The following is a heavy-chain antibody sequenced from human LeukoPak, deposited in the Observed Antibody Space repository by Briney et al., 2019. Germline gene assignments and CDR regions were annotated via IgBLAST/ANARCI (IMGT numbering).Heavy chain of an antibody. Sequence: GGSLRLSCAASGFTFSSYGMHWVRQAPGKGLEWVAVISYDGSNKYYADSVKGRFTISRDNSKDTLYLQMNSLRAEDTAVYYCARDRLLSSWGYYGMDVWGQGTTVTVSS. V-gene: IGHV3-30*03. CDR1: GFTFSSYG. D-gene: IGHD7-27*01. CDR2: ISYDGSNK. CDR3: ARDRLLSSWGYYGMDV. J-gene: IGHJ6*02.